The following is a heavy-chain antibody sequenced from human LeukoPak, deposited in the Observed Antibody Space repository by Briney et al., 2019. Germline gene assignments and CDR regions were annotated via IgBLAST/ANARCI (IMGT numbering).Heavy chain of an antibody. Sequence: GGSLRFSCAASGFTFSSYSMNWVRQAPGKGLEWVSSISSGSTYIYYGDSLKGRFTISRDNAKNSLYLQMNSLRAEDTAVYYCARRVASANDAFDIWGQGTMVTVSS. CDR3: ARRVASANDAFDI. V-gene: IGHV3-21*01. CDR1: GFTFSSYS. CDR2: ISSGSTYI. J-gene: IGHJ3*02. D-gene: IGHD6-13*01.